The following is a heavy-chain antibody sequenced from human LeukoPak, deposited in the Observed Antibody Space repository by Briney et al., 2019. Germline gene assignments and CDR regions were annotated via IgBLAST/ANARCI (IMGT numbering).Heavy chain of an antibody. CDR2: VSGHGDTT. CDR3: ARGSTAAAPGWVY. Sequence: GGSLRLSCAASGFSFTDYAMSWARQPPGKGLEWVSAVSGHGDTTDYVDSVKGRFTISRDNSRNTVHLQIDSLRIEDTGVYYCARGSTAAAPGWVYWGHGTLVTVSS. CDR1: GFSFTDYA. V-gene: IGHV3-23*01. D-gene: IGHD6-19*01. J-gene: IGHJ4*01.